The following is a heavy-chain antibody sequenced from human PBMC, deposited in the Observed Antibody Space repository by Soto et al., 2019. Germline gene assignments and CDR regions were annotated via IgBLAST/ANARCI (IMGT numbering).Heavy chain of an antibody. CDR1: GGCINRGGYY. CDR2: IYYSGST. V-gene: IGHV4-31*03. D-gene: IGHD2-21*01. CDR3: AARNALQVNLGY. Sequence: SETLSLTCTVSGGCINRGGYYLSWIRQHPGKGLEWIGHIYYSGSTYYNPSLKSRGTISLDTSKNQFSLRLSSYTSCDTPVHYCAARNALQVNLGYWGQRPLGTVSS. J-gene: IGHJ4*02.